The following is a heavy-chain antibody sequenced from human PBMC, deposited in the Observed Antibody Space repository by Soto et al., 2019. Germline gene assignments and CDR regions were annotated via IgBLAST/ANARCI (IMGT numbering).Heavy chain of an antibody. CDR3: VRSKCDVVAGSVWFDP. CDR1: GGSITSGGYS. D-gene: IGHD2-21*01. J-gene: IGHJ5*02. Sequence: SETLSLTCAVSGGSITSGGYSWGWIRQPPGQGLEWMGYMYHSGNTYYNPSLKGRVTISLDHSRHQFSLRLNTVTAADTSVYFCVRSKCDVVAGSVWFDPWGQGTLVTVS. V-gene: IGHV4-30-2*01. CDR2: MYHSGNT.